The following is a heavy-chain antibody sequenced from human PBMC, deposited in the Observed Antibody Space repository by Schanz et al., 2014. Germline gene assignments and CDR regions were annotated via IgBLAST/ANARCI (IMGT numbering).Heavy chain of an antibody. CDR3: ARDRRNADLDY. J-gene: IGHJ4*02. D-gene: IGHD1-1*01. CDR2: ISGSGGST. Sequence: EVQLVESGGGLVQPGGSLRLSCAASGFTFSSYAMSWVRQAPGKGLEWVSAISGSGGSTYYADSVKGRFTISRDNSKNTVYLQMNSLRPGDTALYYCARDRRNADLDYWGQGTLVTVSS. V-gene: IGHV3-23*04. CDR1: GFTFSSYA.